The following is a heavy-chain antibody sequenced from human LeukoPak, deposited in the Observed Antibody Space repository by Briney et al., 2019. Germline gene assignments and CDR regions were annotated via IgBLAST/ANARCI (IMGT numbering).Heavy chain of an antibody. CDR1: GFTFSSYG. J-gene: IGHJ6*03. Sequence: GGSLRLSCAASGFTFSSYGMHWVRQAPGKGLEWVAVISYDGSNKYYADSVKGRFTISRDNSKNTLYLQMNSLRAEDTAVYYCAKESYVYYMDVWGKGTTVTVSS. CDR2: ISYDGSNK. D-gene: IGHD3-16*01. V-gene: IGHV3-30*18. CDR3: AKESYVYYMDV.